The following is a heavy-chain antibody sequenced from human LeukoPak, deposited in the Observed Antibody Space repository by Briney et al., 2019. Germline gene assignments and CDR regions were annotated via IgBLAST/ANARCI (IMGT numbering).Heavy chain of an antibody. CDR2: ISYDGSNK. CDR3: ARDTFDFDY. CDR1: GFTFSTYA. J-gene: IGHJ4*02. V-gene: IGHV3-30-3*01. Sequence: GKSLRLSCAASGFTFSTYAIHWVRQAPGKGLEWVAIISYDGSNKYYTDSVRGRFTISRDSSKNTLYLQLNSLRPEDTAVYYCARDTFDFDYWGQGTLVTVSS.